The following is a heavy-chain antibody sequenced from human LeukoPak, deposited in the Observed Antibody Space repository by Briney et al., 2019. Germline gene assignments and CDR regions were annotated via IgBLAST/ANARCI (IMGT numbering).Heavy chain of an antibody. CDR1: GYTFTVYY. V-gene: IGHV1-2*02. D-gene: IGHD3-22*01. Sequence: ASVKVSCKASGYTFTVYYMHWVRQAPGQGLEWMGWINPNSGGTNYAQKFQGRVTITRDTSISTAYMELSRLRSDDTAVYYCARVYARSGYSTGRNPFDYWGQGTLVTASS. J-gene: IGHJ4*02. CDR2: INPNSGGT. CDR3: ARVYARSGYSTGRNPFDY.